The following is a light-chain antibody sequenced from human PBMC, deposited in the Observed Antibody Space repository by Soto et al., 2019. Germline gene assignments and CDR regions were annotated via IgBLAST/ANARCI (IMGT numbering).Light chain of an antibody. V-gene: IGLV3-21*02. Sequence: SYDLTQPPSVSVAPGQKARITCGRNIIGSKSVHWYQQKPGQAPVLVVYDDSDRPSGIPERFSGSNSGITATLTISRVEAGDEADYYCQVWHSSSDHYVFGTGNKVTVL. CDR2: DDS. J-gene: IGLJ1*01. CDR1: IIGSKS. CDR3: QVWHSSSDHYV.